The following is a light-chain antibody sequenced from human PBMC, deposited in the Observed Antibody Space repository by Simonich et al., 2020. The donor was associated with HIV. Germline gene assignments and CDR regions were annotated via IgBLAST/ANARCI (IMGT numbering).Light chain of an antibody. CDR2: DVN. CDR1: SSDIGGYSY. V-gene: IGLV2-14*03. CDR3: SSYISSITYVL. J-gene: IGLJ2*01. Sequence: QSALTQPPSASGSPGQSITISCTGTSSDIGGYSYVSWYQQHPVKAPKIIIYDVNNRPSVISNRFSGSKSGNTASLTISGLQAEDEADYYCSSYISSITYVLFGGGTKLTVL.